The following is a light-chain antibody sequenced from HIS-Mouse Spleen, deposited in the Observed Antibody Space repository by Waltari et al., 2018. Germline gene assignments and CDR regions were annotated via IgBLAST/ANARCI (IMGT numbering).Light chain of an antibody. Sequence: QSALTQPRSVSGSPGQSVTIPCPGTSSDVGGYNYVSWYQPHPGNAPKLMIYDVSKRPSGVPDRFAGSKSGNTASRTISGLQAEDEADYYCCSYAGSYTFVFGTGTKVTVL. CDR1: SSDVGGYNY. J-gene: IGLJ1*01. V-gene: IGLV2-11*01. CDR3: CSYAGSYTFV. CDR2: DVS.